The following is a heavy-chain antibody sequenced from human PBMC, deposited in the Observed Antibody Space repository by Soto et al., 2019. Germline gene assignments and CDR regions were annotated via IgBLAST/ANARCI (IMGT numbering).Heavy chain of an antibody. D-gene: IGHD6-6*01. J-gene: IGHJ6*02. V-gene: IGHV3-30*03. CDR3: ARESSLVGYYYGMDV. CDR2: ISYDGSNK. Sequence: GGSLRLSCAASGFTFSSYGMHWVRQAPGKGLEWVAIISYDGSNKYYADSVKGRFTISRDNSKNTLYLQMNSLRAEDTAVYYCARESSLVGYYYGMDVWGQGTTVTVSS. CDR1: GFTFSSYG.